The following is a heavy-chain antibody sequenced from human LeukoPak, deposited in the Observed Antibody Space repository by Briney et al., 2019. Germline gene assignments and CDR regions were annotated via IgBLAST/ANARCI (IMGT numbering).Heavy chain of an antibody. Sequence: PSETLSLTCVVYGGSFSGYYWTWIRQPPGKGLEWIGEINHSGSTNYNASLKSRVTISVNTPKNQFSLKLSSVTAADTAVYYCARVKGDDFWSGYLGWLDPWGQGTLVTVSS. J-gene: IGHJ5*02. CDR2: INHSGST. CDR3: ARVKGDDFWSGYLGWLDP. D-gene: IGHD3-3*01. V-gene: IGHV4-34*01. CDR1: GGSFSGYY.